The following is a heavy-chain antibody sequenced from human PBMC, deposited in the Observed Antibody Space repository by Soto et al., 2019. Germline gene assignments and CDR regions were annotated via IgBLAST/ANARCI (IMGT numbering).Heavy chain of an antibody. CDR3: ANPLLAAAGKEDY. CDR1: GFTFSDYY. CDR2: ISSSGSTI. Sequence: GGSLRLSCAASGFTFSDYYMSWIRQAPGKGLEWVSYISSSGSTIYYADSVKGRFTISRDNAKNSLYLQMNSLRAEDTAVYYCANPLLAAAGKEDYWGQGTLVTVSS. D-gene: IGHD6-13*01. J-gene: IGHJ4*02. V-gene: IGHV3-11*01.